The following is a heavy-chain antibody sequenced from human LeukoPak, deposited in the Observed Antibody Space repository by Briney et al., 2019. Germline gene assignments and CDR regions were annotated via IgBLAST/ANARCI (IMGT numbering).Heavy chain of an antibody. D-gene: IGHD3-22*01. Sequence: SETLSLTCAVYGGSFSGYYWSWIRQPPGKGLEWIGEINHSGSTNYNPSLKSRVTISVDTSKNQFSLKLSSVTAADTAVYYCARRGAYYDSTRFGYWGQGTLVTVSS. CDR1: GGSFSGYY. V-gene: IGHV4-34*01. CDR3: ARRGAYYDSTRFGY. J-gene: IGHJ4*02. CDR2: INHSGST.